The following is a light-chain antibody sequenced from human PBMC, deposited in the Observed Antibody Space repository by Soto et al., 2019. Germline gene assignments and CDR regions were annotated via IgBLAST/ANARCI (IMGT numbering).Light chain of an antibody. Sequence: DIQMTQSPSTLSASVGDRVAITCRASQSISIWLSWYQHKPGRAHKLLIDNAASLESGVPPRFSGSGYGTEFTLSITGLQPDDFATYYCQHYSGLARTFGQGTKVEIK. V-gene: IGKV1-5*01. CDR1: QSISIW. CDR3: QHYSGLART. CDR2: NAA. J-gene: IGKJ1*01.